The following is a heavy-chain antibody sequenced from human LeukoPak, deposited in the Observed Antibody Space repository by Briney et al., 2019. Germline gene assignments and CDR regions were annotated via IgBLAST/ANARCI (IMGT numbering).Heavy chain of an antibody. Sequence: ASVKVSCKASGYTFTSYYMHWVRQAPGQGLEWMGIINPSGGSTSYAQKFQGRVTMTRDMSTSTVYMELSSLRSEDTAVYYCARGSVVVPAAIAYYYYMDVWGKGTTVTVSS. CDR3: ARGSVVVPAAIAYYYYMDV. J-gene: IGHJ6*03. V-gene: IGHV1-46*01. D-gene: IGHD2-2*01. CDR2: INPSGGST. CDR1: GYTFTSYY.